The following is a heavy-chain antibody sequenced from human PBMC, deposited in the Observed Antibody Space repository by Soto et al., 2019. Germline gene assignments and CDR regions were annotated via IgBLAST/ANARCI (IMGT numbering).Heavy chain of an antibody. D-gene: IGHD6-19*01. CDR1: GFTFSSYS. CDR3: ARARREQWLGSYYYYGMDV. CDR2: ISSSSSYI. V-gene: IGHV3-21*01. Sequence: PVGSLRLSCAASGFTFSSYSMNWVRQAPGKGLEWVSSISSSSSYIYYADSVKGRFTISRDNAKSSLYLQMNSLRAEDTAVYYCARARREQWLGSYYYYGMDVWGQGTTVTVSS. J-gene: IGHJ6*02.